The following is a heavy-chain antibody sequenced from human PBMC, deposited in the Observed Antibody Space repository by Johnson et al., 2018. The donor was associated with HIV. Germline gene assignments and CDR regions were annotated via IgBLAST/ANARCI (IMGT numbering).Heavy chain of an antibody. D-gene: IGHD1-26*01. J-gene: IGHJ3*02. CDR1: GFTFDDYA. CDR3: ARRSGTWDAFDI. CDR2: ISWNSGSI. Sequence: VQLVESGGGVVQPGRSLRLSCAASGFTFDDYAMNWVRQAPGKGLEWVSGISWNSGSIAYADSVKGRFTISRDNAKKSLYLQMNSLRAEDTALYYCARRSGTWDAFDIWGQGTMVTVSS. V-gene: IGHV3-9*01.